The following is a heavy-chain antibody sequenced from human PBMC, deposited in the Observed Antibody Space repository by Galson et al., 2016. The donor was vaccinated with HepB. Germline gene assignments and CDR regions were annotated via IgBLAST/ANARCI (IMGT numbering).Heavy chain of an antibody. Sequence: SVKVSCKASGGTFNSYAISWVRQAPGQGLEWMGGIIPLYGTANYAQKFQGRFIIIADASTSTAYMQLGSLRSEDTAMYYCARVRDGYNSYFYYGMDVWGQGTTVTVSS. J-gene: IGHJ6*02. CDR3: ARVRDGYNSYFYYGMDV. D-gene: IGHD5-24*01. CDR1: GGTFNSYA. V-gene: IGHV1-69*13. CDR2: IIPLYGTA.